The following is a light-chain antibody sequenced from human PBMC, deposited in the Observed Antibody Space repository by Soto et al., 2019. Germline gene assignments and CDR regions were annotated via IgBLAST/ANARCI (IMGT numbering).Light chain of an antibody. J-gene: IGKJ1*01. V-gene: IGKV1-5*01. CDR2: DAS. CDR1: QSISSW. CDR3: QQYNRYPLT. Sequence: DIQMTQSPSTLSLSVGDRVTITCRASQSISSWLAWYQKKPGKAPKLLIYDASSLESGVPSRFSGSGSGTESPTIISSLQHDDFAYYYYQQYNRYPLTFGQGTKVEIK.